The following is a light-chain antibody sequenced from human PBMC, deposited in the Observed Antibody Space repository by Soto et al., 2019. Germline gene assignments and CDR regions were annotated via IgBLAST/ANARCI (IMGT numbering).Light chain of an antibody. J-gene: IGLJ2*01. CDR3: SSFTRSTTVV. CDR2: NVS. CDR1: SSDVGGYDY. V-gene: IGLV2-14*03. Sequence: QSALTQPASVSGSPGQSITISCTGTSSDVGGYDYVSWYQQHPGNAPKLLIHNVSNRPSGVSNRFSGSKSGNTASLTVSGLQAEDEADYYCSSFTRSTTVVFGGGTKLTVL.